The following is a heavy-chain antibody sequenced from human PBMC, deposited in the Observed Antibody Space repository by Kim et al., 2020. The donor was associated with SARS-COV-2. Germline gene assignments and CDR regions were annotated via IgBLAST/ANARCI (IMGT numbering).Heavy chain of an antibody. CDR2: IFHSGST. J-gene: IGHJ4*02. V-gene: IGHV4-4*02. CDR3: ARVLAGCSSTSCYQDF. D-gene: IGHD2-2*01. CDR1: AGSISDHW. Sequence: SETLSLTCAVSAGSISDHWWLWVRQSPGKGLEWIGEIFHSGSTNYNPSLESRVTISVDKSKSQFSLKLSSVTAADTAVYYCARVLAGCSSTSCYQDFWGQGTLVTVSS.